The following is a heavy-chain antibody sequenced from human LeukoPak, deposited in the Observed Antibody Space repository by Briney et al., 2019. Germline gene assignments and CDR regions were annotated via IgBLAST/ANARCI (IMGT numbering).Heavy chain of an antibody. D-gene: IGHD6-19*01. CDR1: GFTFSSYA. V-gene: IGHV3-30*04. CDR2: ISYDGSNK. CDR3: ASSKVAGPRGDY. Sequence: SGGSLTLSCAASGFTFSSYAMHWVRQAPGKGLEWVAVISYDGSNKYYADSVKGRFTISRDNSKNTLYLQMNSLRAEDTAVYYCASSKVAGPRGDYWGQGTLVTVSS. J-gene: IGHJ4*02.